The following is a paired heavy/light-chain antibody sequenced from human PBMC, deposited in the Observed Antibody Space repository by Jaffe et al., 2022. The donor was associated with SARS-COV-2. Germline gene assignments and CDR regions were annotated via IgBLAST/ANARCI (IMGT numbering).Light chain of an antibody. CDR2: KAS. CDR3: QQYNSG. V-gene: IGKV1-5*03. CDR1: HSISNW. J-gene: IGKJ4*01. Sequence: DIQMTQSPSTLSASVGDRVTITCRASHSISNWMAWYQQKPGKAPKLLIYKASGLQSGVPSRFSGSGFGTEFTLTISSLQPDDFATYYCQQYNSGFGGGTKVETK.
Heavy chain of an antibody. CDR3: ARVITENLYGMDV. Sequence: EVQLVESGGGLVQPGGSLRLSCAASGFTFSNYWMSWVRQAPGKGLEWVANIKYDESEKYYVDSVKGRFTISRDNAKRSLYLQMKGLRAEDTAVYYCARVITENLYGMDVWGQGTTVTVSS. J-gene: IGHJ6*02. V-gene: IGHV3-7*01. CDR1: GFTFSNYW. D-gene: IGHD3-16*01. CDR2: IKYDESEK.